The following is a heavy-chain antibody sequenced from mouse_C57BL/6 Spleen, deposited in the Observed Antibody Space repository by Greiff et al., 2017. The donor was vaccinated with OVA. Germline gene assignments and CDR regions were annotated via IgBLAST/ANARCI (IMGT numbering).Heavy chain of an antibody. CDR2: IYPSDSET. CDR3: ARGQLRSPYYWDD. Sequence: QVQLQQPGAELVRPGSSVKLSCKASGYTFTSYWMDWVKQRPGQGLEWIGNIYPSDSETHYNQKFKDKATLTVDKSSSTAYMQLGSLTSEDSSVYYCARGQLRSPYYWDDWGQGTTLTVSS. J-gene: IGHJ2*01. D-gene: IGHD3-2*02. CDR1: GYTFTSYW. V-gene: IGHV1-61*01.